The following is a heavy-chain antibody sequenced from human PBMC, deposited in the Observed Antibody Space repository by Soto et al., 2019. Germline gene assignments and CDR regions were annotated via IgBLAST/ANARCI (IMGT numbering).Heavy chain of an antibody. CDR1: GFTFSSYG. CDR2: ISYDGSNK. Sequence: QVQLVESGGGVVQPGRSLRLSCAASGFTFSSYGMHWVRQAPGKGLEWVAVISYDGSNKYYADSVKGRFTISRDNSKNTLYLQMNSLGAEDTAVYYCAKTGGELLWFGELSPYSHFDYWGQGTLVTVSS. V-gene: IGHV3-30*18. J-gene: IGHJ4*02. CDR3: AKTGGELLWFGELSPYSHFDY. D-gene: IGHD3-10*01.